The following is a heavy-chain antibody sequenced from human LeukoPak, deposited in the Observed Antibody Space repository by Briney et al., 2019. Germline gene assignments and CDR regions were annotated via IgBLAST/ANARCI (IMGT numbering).Heavy chain of an antibody. J-gene: IGHJ4*02. CDR2: ISGNGGST. D-gene: IGHD6-19*01. CDR3: ATGSSSGWAYYDY. CDR1: GFTFSSYA. V-gene: IGHV3-64*01. Sequence: GGSLRLSCAASGFTFSSYAMHWVRQAPGKGLEYISGISGNGGSTYHGNSVGGRFTISRDNSKNTLYLQMGSLRPEDMAVYYCATGSSSGWAYYDYWGQGTLVTVSS.